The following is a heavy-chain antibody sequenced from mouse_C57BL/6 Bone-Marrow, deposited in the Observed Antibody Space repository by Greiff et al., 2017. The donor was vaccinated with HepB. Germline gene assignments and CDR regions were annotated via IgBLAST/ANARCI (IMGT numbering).Heavy chain of an antibody. V-gene: IGHV3-5*01. Sequence: EVKLQESGPGLVKPSQTAFLTCTVTGISITTGNYRWSWIRQFPGNKLEWIGYIYYSGTITYNPSLTSRTTITRDTPKNQFFLEMNSLTAEDTATYYCARDGTTVVATRYFDVWGTGTTVTVSS. J-gene: IGHJ1*03. CDR2: IYYSGTI. CDR1: GISITTGNYR. CDR3: ARDGTTVVATRYFDV. D-gene: IGHD1-1*01.